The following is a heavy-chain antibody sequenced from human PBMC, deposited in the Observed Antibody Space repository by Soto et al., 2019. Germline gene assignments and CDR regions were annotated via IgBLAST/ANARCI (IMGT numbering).Heavy chain of an antibody. J-gene: IGHJ6*02. V-gene: IGHV3-21*01. CDR1: GFTFSSYS. CDR2: ISSSSSYI. CDR3: ARDVRYSNYGGYGMDV. D-gene: IGHD4-4*01. Sequence: PGGSLRLSCAASGFTFSSYSMNWVRQAPGKGLEWVSSISSSSSYIYYADSVKGRFTISRDNAKNSLYLQMNSLRAEDTAVYYCARDVRYSNYGGYGMDVWGQGTTVTVSS.